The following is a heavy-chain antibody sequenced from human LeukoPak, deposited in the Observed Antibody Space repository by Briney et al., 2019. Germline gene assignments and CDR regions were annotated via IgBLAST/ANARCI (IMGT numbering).Heavy chain of an antibody. CDR2: INPSGDGT. Sequence: ASVKVSCKASGHTFTTYYEHLVRQAPGQELEWMGVINPSGDGTNYPQRFQGRVTLTRDTSTSTVYMELTSLRSEDTAMYYCAKETPNTGWFDPWGQGTLVTVSS. CDR1: GHTFTTYY. CDR3: AKETPNTGWFDP. D-gene: IGHD1-14*01. J-gene: IGHJ5*02. V-gene: IGHV1-46*01.